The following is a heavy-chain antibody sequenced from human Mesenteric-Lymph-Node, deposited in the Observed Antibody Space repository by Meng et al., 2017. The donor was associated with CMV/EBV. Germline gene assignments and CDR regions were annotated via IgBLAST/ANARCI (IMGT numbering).Heavy chain of an antibody. Sequence: CAASGFSVGSNYMTWVRQAPGKGVEWVSVIYSGGSTYYADSVKGRFTISRDNSKSTLYLQMNSLRAEDTAVYYCGRTTYGSGTYSDHWGQGTLVTVSS. D-gene: IGHD3-10*01. V-gene: IGHV3-53*01. J-gene: IGHJ4*02. CDR1: GFSVGSNY. CDR2: IYSGGST. CDR3: GRTTYGSGTYSDH.